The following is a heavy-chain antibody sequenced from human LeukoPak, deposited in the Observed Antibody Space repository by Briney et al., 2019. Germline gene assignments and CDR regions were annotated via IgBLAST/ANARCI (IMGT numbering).Heavy chain of an antibody. CDR1: GFTFSSYW. V-gene: IGHV3-7*01. D-gene: IGHD2-8*02. Sequence: GGSLRLSCAASGFTFSSYWMSWVRQAPGKGLEWVANIKQDGSEKRYVDPVKGRFTISRDNAKNSLYLQMDSLRTEDTAVYYCARAPATNEWRCMDYWGLGALVTVSS. CDR2: IKQDGSEK. CDR3: ARAPATNEWRCMDY. J-gene: IGHJ4*02.